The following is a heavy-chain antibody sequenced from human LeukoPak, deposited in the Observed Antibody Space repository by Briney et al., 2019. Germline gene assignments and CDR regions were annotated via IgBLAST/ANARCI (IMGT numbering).Heavy chain of an antibody. V-gene: IGHV3-66*01. CDR2: IYAAGGT. Sequence: PGRSLRLSCALSGATVSSNHMSWVRQAPGKGLEWVSAIYAAGGTYYADSVKGRFTLSRDISKNMLYLQLNSLRAEDTAVYYCVRDSSWGQGALVTVSS. J-gene: IGHJ4*02. CDR1: GATVSSNH. CDR3: VRDSS.